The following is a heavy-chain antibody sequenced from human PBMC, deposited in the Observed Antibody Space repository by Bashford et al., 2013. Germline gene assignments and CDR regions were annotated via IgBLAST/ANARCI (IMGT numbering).Heavy chain of an antibody. Sequence: VKVSCKASGGTFSSYAISWVRQAPGQGLEWMGGIIPIFGTANYAQKFQGRVTITADESTSTAYMELSSLRSEDTAVYYCARDNRGGYSYGYGYWGQGTLVTVSS. J-gene: IGHJ4*02. CDR3: ARDNRGGYSYGYGY. CDR1: GGTFSSYA. CDR2: IIPIFGTA. V-gene: IGHV1-69*13. D-gene: IGHD5-18*01.